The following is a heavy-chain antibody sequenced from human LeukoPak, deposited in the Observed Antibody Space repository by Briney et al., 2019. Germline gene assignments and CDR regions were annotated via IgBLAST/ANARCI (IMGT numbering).Heavy chain of an antibody. J-gene: IGHJ4*02. CDR2: ISGSGGST. D-gene: IGHD3-22*01. CDR1: GFTFSSYA. V-gene: IGHV3-23*01. Sequence: GGSLRLSCAASGFTFSSYAMSWVRQAPGKGLEWVSAISGSGGSTYYADSVKGRFTISRDNSKNTLYLQMNGLRAEDTAVYYCGKPRDYYDSSARGDYWGQGTLVTVSS. CDR3: GKPRDYYDSSARGDY.